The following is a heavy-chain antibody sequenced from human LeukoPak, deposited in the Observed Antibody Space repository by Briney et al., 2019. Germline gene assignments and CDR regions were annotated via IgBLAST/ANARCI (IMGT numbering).Heavy chain of an antibody. J-gene: IGHJ4*02. Sequence: GGSLRLSCAASGFTFSSYAMSWVRQAPGKGLEWVSAISGSGGSTYYADSVKGRFTISRDNSKNTLYQQMNSLRAEDTAVYYCAKGFGSTSHWVPPFDYWGQGTLVTVSS. CDR2: ISGSGGST. V-gene: IGHV3-23*01. CDR3: AKGFGSTSHWVPPFDY. CDR1: GFTFSSYA. D-gene: IGHD2-2*01.